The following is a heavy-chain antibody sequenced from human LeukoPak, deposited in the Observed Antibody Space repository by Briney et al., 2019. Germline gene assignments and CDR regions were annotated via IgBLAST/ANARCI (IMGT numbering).Heavy chain of an antibody. CDR1: GYTFTSYG. J-gene: IGHJ3*02. D-gene: IGHD3-3*01. CDR2: ISAYNGNT. Sequence: ASVKVSCKASGYTFTSYGISWVRQAPGQGLEWMGWISAYNGNTNYAQKLQGRVTMTTDTSTSTAYMELRSLRSDDTAVYYCAGDRVRFLEWLAHDAFDIWGQGTMVTVSS. V-gene: IGHV1-18*01. CDR3: AGDRVRFLEWLAHDAFDI.